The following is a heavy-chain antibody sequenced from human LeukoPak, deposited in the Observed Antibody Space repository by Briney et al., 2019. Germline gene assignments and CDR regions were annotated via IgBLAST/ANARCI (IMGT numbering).Heavy chain of an antibody. Sequence: GASVNVSCKASVYTFTRHDVNWVRQATGQGLEWMGWINPNSKNTGYAQKFQGRVTLTTDTSTSTAHMELSSLDSEDTAVYYCARAIPFRYLLGGDYYERSSHGFDIWGQGTMITVSS. V-gene: IGHV1-8*01. J-gene: IGHJ3*02. CDR2: INPNSKNT. D-gene: IGHD2-21*02. CDR3: ARAIPFRYLLGGDYYERSSHGFDI. CDR1: VYTFTRHD.